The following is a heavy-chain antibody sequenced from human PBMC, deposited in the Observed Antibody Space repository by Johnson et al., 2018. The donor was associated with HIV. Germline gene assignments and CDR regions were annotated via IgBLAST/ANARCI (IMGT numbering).Heavy chain of an antibody. CDR1: GFTFSSHA. V-gene: IGHV3-30-3*01. Sequence: QVQLVESGGGVVQPGRSLRLSCAASGFTFSSHAIHWVRQAPGKGLEWVAVVSYGGSNKYYVASVKGRFTISRDNAKNSLYLQMNSLRVDDTALYYCARAWQSGIAMIAQGGFDVWGQGTMVIVSS. J-gene: IGHJ3*01. CDR3: ARAWQSGIAMIAQGGFDV. D-gene: IGHD3-22*01. CDR2: VSYGGSNK.